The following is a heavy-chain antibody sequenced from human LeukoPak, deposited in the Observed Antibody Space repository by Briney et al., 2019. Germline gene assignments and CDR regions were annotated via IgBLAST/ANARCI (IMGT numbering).Heavy chain of an antibody. CDR3: ARGSPANDYGDYGNWFDP. CDR2: INHSGST. CDR1: GGSFSGYY. Sequence: PWETLSLTCAVYGGSFSGYYWSWIRQPPGKGLEWIGEINHSGSTNYNPSLKSRVTISVDTSKNQFSLKLSSVTAADTAVYYCARGSPANDYGDYGNWFDPWGQGTLVTVSS. D-gene: IGHD4-17*01. J-gene: IGHJ5*02. V-gene: IGHV4-34*01.